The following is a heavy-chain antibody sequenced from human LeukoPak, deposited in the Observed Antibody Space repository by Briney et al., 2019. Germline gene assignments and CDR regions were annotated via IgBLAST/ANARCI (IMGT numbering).Heavy chain of an antibody. CDR1: GFTFDDYA. CDR2: ISWNSGSI. CDR3: AKDMSRIAVAGIDY. D-gene: IGHD6-19*01. Sequence: GGSLRLSCAASGFTFDDYAMHWVRQAPGKGLEWVSGISWNSGSIGYADSVKGRFTISRDNAKNSLYLQMNSLRAEDTALYYCAKDMSRIAVAGIDYWGQGTLVTVSS. J-gene: IGHJ4*02. V-gene: IGHV3-9*01.